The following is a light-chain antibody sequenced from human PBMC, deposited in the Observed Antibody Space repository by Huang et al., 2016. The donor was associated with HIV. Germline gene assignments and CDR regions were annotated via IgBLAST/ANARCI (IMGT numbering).Light chain of an antibody. CDR1: QGISYY. CDR3: QKYDMAPYT. V-gene: IGKV1-27*01. Sequence: DIQMTQSPSSLSASVGDRVTITCRSSQGISYYLAWYQQKPGRIHKLLISDSSTLQPGVPSLFSGGGSGTDFSLTISGLQPEDVATYFCQKYDMAPYTFGQGTKLDLK. J-gene: IGKJ2*01. CDR2: DSS.